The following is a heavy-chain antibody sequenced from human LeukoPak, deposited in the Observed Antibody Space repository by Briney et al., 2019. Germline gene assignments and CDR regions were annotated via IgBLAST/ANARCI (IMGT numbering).Heavy chain of an antibody. Sequence: GWSLRLSCASSGFTFSSYWMHWVRQAPGKGLVCVSRINSDCSRTNYADSVKGRFTISIDNANNTLYLQMNRLRAEETAVYYCARGPMVRNNLFDYWGQGTLVPVSS. V-gene: IGHV3-74*01. CDR1: GFTFSSYW. J-gene: IGHJ4*02. CDR2: INSDCSRT. D-gene: IGHD3-10*01. CDR3: ARGPMVRNNLFDY.